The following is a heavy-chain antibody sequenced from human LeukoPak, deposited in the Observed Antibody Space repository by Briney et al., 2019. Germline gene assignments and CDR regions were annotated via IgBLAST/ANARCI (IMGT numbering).Heavy chain of an antibody. Sequence: GGSLRLSCATSGFTFSSYGMDWVRQAPGTGLVWVAGIRYGGSDTNYADSVKDRFTISRDNANNTLYLKMNSLRAEETAVYYCAREALGTVAGLGGAFDIWGRGTMVSVSS. CDR2: IRYGGSDT. D-gene: IGHD6-19*01. CDR3: AREALGTVAGLGGAFDI. J-gene: IGHJ3*02. V-gene: IGHV3-33*01. CDR1: GFTFSSYG.